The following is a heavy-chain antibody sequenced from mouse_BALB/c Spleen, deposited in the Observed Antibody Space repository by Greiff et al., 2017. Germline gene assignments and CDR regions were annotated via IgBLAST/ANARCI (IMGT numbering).Heavy chain of an antibody. CDR3: TRYRYDEAWFAY. CDR2: IRMKSDNYAT. CDR1: GFTFSSYW. J-gene: IGHJ3*01. D-gene: IGHD2-14*01. Sequence: EGHLGESGGGLGRPGGSMKLSCVASGFTFSSYWMSWVRQSPERGHEWVAAIRMKSDNYATHYAESVKGKFTISRDDSNSRLYLQMNSLRAEDTAIYYCTRYRYDEAWFAYWGQGTMLTVSA. V-gene: IGHV6-6*02.